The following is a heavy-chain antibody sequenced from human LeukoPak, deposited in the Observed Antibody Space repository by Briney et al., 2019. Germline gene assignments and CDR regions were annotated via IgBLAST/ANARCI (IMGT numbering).Heavy chain of an antibody. J-gene: IGHJ3*02. Sequence: SETLSLTCAVSGGSISSSNWWSWVRQPPGKGLEWIGEIYHSGSTNYNPSLKSRVTISVDKSKNQFSLKLSSVTAADTAVYYCAQKYYYDSSGYSFDAFDIWGQGTMVTVSS. CDR1: GGSISSSNW. CDR3: AQKYYYDSSGYSFDAFDI. V-gene: IGHV4-4*02. D-gene: IGHD3-22*01. CDR2: IYHSGST.